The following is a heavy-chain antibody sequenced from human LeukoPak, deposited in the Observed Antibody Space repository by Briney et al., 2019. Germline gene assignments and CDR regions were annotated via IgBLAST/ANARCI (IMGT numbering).Heavy chain of an antibody. J-gene: IGHJ4*02. CDR3: AKVSFRTVGYFDY. CDR1: GFTFDDYA. CDR2: ISWNSGSI. D-gene: IGHD1-14*01. V-gene: IGHV3-9*01. Sequence: PGGSLRLSCAASGFTFDDYAMHWVRQAPGKGLEWVSGISWNSGSIGYADSVKGRFTISRDNAKNSLYLQMNSLRAEDTAVYYCAKVSFRTVGYFDYWGQGTLVTVSS.